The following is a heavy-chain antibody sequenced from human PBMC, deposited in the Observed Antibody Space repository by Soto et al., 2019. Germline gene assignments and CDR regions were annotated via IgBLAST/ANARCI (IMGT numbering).Heavy chain of an antibody. V-gene: IGHV4-59*01. J-gene: IGHJ6*02. D-gene: IGHD2-15*01. CDR1: GGSLSGSS. CDR3: VRESAIRRPEQADSGYFFHYFCMGV. CDR2: IFDSGAA. Sequence: PSETLSLTCSVSGGSLSGSSWSWVRQAPRGGLEWIGYIFDSGAATYNPSLKRRVTISLDTSKNQFSLTLDSVTAADSAVYFCVRESAIRRPEQADSGYFFHYFCMGVWGQGPSFTAP.